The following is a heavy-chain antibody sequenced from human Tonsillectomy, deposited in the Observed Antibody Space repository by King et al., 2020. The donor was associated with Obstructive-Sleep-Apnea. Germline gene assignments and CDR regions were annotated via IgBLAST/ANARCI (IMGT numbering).Heavy chain of an antibody. CDR3: TKELRDGFDY. J-gene: IGHJ4*02. D-gene: IGHD5-24*01. V-gene: IGHV3-9*01. Sequence: VQLVESGGGLVQPGRSLRLSCAASGFTFDDYAMHWVRQAPGKGLEWVSGISWNSGSIGYADSVKGRFTISRDNAKNSLYLQMNSLRTEDTALYYCTKELRDGFDYWGQRTLVTVSS. CDR2: ISWNSGSI. CDR1: GFTFDDYA.